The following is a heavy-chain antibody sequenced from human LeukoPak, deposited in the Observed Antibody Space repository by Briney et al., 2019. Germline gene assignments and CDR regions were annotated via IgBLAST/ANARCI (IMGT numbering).Heavy chain of an antibody. CDR2: ITQSGSA. CDR3: ARGRRQLARSALGY. CDR1: GGSFWGYY. D-gene: IGHD6-6*01. Sequence: SETLSLTCAVYGGSFWGYYWSWIRQPPGKGLEWIGEITQSGSANYNPSLKSRATISVDTSKSQFSLKLTSVTAADTAIYYCARGRRQLARSALGYWGQGNLVTVSS. V-gene: IGHV4-34*01. J-gene: IGHJ4*02.